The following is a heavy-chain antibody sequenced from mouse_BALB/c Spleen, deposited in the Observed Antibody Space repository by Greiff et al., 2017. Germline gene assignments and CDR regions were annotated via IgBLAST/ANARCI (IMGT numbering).Heavy chain of an antibody. Sequence: QVHVKQSGAELAKPGASVKMSCKASGYTFTSYWIHWVKQRPGQGLEWIGYINPSTGYTEYNQKFKDKATLTADKSSSTAYMQLSSLTSEDSAVYYCAREEEGGFAYWGQGTLVTVSA. CDR2: INPSTGYT. CDR3: AREEEGGFAY. J-gene: IGHJ3*01. V-gene: IGHV1-7*01. CDR1: GYTFTSYW.